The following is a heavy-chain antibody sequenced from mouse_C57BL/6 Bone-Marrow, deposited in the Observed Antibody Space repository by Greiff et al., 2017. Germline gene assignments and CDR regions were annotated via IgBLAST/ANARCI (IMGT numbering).Heavy chain of an antibody. J-gene: IGHJ2*01. CDR3: ARERGWLLLLDY. CDR2: IDPSDSYT. V-gene: IGHV1-59*01. Sequence: VKLQQPGAELVRPGTSVKLSCKASGYTFTSYWMHWVKQRPGQGLEWIGVIDPSDSYTNYNQKFKGKATLTVDTSSSTAYMQLSSLTSEDSAVYYCARERGWLLLLDYWGQGTTLTVSS. CDR1: GYTFTSYW. D-gene: IGHD2-3*01.